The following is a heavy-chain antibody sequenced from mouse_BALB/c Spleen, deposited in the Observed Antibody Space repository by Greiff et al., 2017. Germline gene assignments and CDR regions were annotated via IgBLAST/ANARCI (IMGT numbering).Heavy chain of an antibody. CDR2: IYPGDGDT. Sequence: QVQLQQSGAELVRPGSSVKMSCKASGFAFSSYWMNWVKQRPEQGLEWIGQIYPGDGDTNYNGKFKGKATLTADKSSSTAYMQLSSLTSEDTAVYFCASGGDYRYTWFAYWGQGTLVTVSA. D-gene: IGHD2-14*01. CDR3: ASGGDYRYTWFAY. CDR1: GFAFSSYW. J-gene: IGHJ3*01. V-gene: IGHV1-80*01.